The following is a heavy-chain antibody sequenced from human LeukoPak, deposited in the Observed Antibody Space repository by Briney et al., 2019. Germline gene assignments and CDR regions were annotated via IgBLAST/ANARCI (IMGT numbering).Heavy chain of an antibody. CDR1: GASISSSSYY. J-gene: IGHJ4*02. V-gene: IGHV4-39*01. Sequence: PSETLSLTCTVSGASISSSSYYWGWIRQPPGKGLEWIGSIYYSGSTYYNPSLKSRVTISVDTSKNQFSLKLSSVTAADTAVYYCARQPTTVVTPFDYWGQGTLVTVSS. D-gene: IGHD4-23*01. CDR2: IYYSGST. CDR3: ARQPTTVVTPFDY.